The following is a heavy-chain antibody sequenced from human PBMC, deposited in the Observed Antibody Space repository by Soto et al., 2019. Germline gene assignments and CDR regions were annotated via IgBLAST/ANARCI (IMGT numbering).Heavy chain of an antibody. CDR2: IAHDGSNA. V-gene: IGHV3-30-3*01. J-gene: IGHJ6*02. D-gene: IGHD2-15*01. Sequence: QVQLVESGGGVVQPGGSLRLSCAASGFTFRHHAMHWVRQAPGKGLECLAVIAHDGSNAFYRDSVKGRCTVSRDNSKNTLYLYMNSLRSEDTGVYYCARGDREDILVVVGARPGEYGTDIWGQGTTVIVSS. CDR3: ARGDREDILVVVGARPGEYGTDI. CDR1: GFTFRHHA.